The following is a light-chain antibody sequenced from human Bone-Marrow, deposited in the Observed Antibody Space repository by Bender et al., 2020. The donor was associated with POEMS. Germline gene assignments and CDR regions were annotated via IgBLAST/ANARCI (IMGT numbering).Light chain of an antibody. CDR1: NRDVGGYQY. Sequence: QSALTQPPSASGSLGESVTISCTGTNRDVGGYQYVSWYQQHPGKAPKLIIYEITKRPSGVPDRFSGSKSGNTASLTISGLQPEDEADYYCSSYTITSTWVFGGGTKLTVL. V-gene: IGLV2-8*01. J-gene: IGLJ3*02. CDR3: SSYTITSTWV. CDR2: EIT.